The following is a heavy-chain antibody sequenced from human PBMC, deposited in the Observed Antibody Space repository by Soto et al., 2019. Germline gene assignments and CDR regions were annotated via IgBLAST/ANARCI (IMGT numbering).Heavy chain of an antibody. J-gene: IGHJ4*02. D-gene: IGHD5-12*01. CDR3: ARDSLALFDS. CDR2: IYSSGST. CDR1: DGSVSSGSYY. V-gene: IGHV4-61*01. Sequence: ASETLSLTCTVSDGSVSSGSYYWTWIRQPPGKGLEWIGYIYSSGSTLYNPSLKSRVIISVDQSMNQFSLRLTSVTAADTAVYYCARDSLALFDSWGQGTLVTVSS.